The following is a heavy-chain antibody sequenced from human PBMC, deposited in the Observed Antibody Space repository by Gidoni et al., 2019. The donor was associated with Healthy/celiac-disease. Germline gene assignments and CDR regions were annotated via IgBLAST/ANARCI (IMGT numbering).Heavy chain of an antibody. D-gene: IGHD6-13*01. V-gene: IGHV3-9*01. CDR2: ISWNSGSI. Sequence: EVQLVESGVGLVQPGRSLRLSCAASGFTFVAYAMHWVRQAPGKGLEWVSGISWNSGSIGYADSGKGRFTISRDNAKNSLYLQMNSLRAEDTALYYCAKDMGSSSWADIYFDYWGQGTLVTVSS. J-gene: IGHJ4*02. CDR3: AKDMGSSSWADIYFDY. CDR1: GFTFVAYA.